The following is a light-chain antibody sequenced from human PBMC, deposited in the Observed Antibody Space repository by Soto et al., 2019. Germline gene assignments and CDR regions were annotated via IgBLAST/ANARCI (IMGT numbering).Light chain of an antibody. J-gene: IGKJ1*01. V-gene: IGKV3-20*01. CDR1: QSVSSSY. CDR3: QQYGSSPQT. CDR2: GAS. Sequence: EIVLTQSPGTLSLSPGERATLSCRASQSVSSSYLAWYQQKPGQAPRLLIYGASSRATGLPDRFSGSGSGTDSTLTISRLEPEYFAVYYCQQYGSSPQTFGQGTKLEIK.